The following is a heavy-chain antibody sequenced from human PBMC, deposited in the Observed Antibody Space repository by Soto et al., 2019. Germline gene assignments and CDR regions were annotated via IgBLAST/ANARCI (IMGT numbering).Heavy chain of an antibody. CDR1: GYTFXSYD. V-gene: IGHV1-46*03. CDR2: INPSGGST. J-gene: IGHJ4*02. D-gene: IGHD5-12*01. CDR3: ARDRGRSETYSGYDWVLDY. Sequence: ASVKVSCKASGYTFXSYDMHWVRQAPGQGLEWMGIINPSGGSTSYAQKFQGRVTMTRDTSTSTVYMELSSLRSEDTAVYYCARDRGRSETYSGYDWVLDYWGQGTLVTVSS.